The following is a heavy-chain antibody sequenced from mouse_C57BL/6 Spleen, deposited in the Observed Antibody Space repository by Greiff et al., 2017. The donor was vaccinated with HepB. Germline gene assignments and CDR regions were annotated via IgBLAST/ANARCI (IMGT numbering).Heavy chain of an antibody. Sequence: QVHVKQPGAELVMPGASVKLSCKASGYTFTSYWMHWVKQRPGQGLEWIGEIDPSDSYTNYNQKFKGKSTLTVDKSSSTAYMQLSSLTSEDSAVYYCAITTGVAYWGQGTLVTVSA. D-gene: IGHD1-1*01. CDR3: AITTGVAY. V-gene: IGHV1-69*01. CDR2: IDPSDSYT. CDR1: GYTFTSYW. J-gene: IGHJ3*01.